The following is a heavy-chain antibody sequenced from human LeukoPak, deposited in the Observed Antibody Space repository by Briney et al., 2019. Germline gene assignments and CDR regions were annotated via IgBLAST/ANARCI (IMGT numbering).Heavy chain of an antibody. CDR3: VAMIREVGY. J-gene: IGHJ4*02. D-gene: IGHD3-10*01. V-gene: IGHV3-72*01. CDR2: TKNKGNSNTR. Sequence: GGPLRLSCAVSGITLSDHDMEWVRQAPGKGLEWFSRTKNKGNSNTREYDASVKGRCTISRDDSKNSLYLQMNSLKTEDTAIYYCVAMIREVGYWGQGTLVTVSS. CDR1: GITLSDHD.